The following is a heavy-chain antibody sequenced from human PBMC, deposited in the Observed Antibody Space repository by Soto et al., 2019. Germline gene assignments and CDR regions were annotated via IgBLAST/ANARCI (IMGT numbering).Heavy chain of an antibody. J-gene: IGHJ4*02. V-gene: IGHV3-23*01. CDR3: AKTPRQWLVYFDY. CDR2: ISGSGGTT. Sequence: TGGSLRLSCAASGFPFSNYAIAWVRQAPGKGLEWVSGISGSGGTTYYADSVKGRFTISRDNSKDTLHLQMNSLRAEDTAVYYCAKTPRQWLVYFDYWGQGALVTVSS. D-gene: IGHD6-19*01. CDR1: GFPFSNYA.